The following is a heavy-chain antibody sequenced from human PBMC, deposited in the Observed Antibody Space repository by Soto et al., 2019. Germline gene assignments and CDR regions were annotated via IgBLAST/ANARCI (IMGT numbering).Heavy chain of an antibody. D-gene: IGHD3-10*01. Sequence: QVQLQESGPGLVKPSETLSLTCTVSGGSISSYYWSWIRQPPGKGLGWIGYIYYSGSTNYNPSLKIRVTISVDTSKNQFSLKLSSVTAADTAVYYCARGDPLLWFGEKVYYGMDVWGQGTTVTVSS. V-gene: IGHV4-59*01. CDR1: GGSISSYY. CDR2: IYYSGST. CDR3: ARGDPLLWFGEKVYYGMDV. J-gene: IGHJ6*01.